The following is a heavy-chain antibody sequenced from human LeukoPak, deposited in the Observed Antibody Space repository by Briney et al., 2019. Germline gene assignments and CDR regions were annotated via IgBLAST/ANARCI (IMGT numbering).Heavy chain of an antibody. D-gene: IGHD2-2*01. Sequence: PSETLSLTCAVYGGSFTGYYWSSIRQPPGKGLEWIGEIIHSGSTNYNPSLKSRVTISVDTSKHQFSLKLSSVTAADTAVYYCAREGLYCSSTSCYGQWFDPWGQGTLVTVSS. CDR3: AREGLYCSSTSCYGQWFDP. CDR1: GGSFTGYY. V-gene: IGHV4-34*12. CDR2: IIHSGST. J-gene: IGHJ5*02.